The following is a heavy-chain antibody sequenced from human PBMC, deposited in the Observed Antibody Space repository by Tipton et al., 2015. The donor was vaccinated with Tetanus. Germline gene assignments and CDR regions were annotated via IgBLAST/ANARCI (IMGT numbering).Heavy chain of an antibody. CDR1: GFTLTNHD. J-gene: IGHJ6*02. CDR3: ARTRPYSFSRDGMDV. Sequence: SLRLSCAASGFTLTNHDMHWVRQVGGEGLEWVSTIGSSGAPYYSDSVKGRFTISSESASNSLYLQMNSLRAGDTAVYYCARTRPYSFSRDGMDVWGQGTKATVSS. V-gene: IGHV3-13*05. D-gene: IGHD5-12*01. CDR2: IGSSGAP.